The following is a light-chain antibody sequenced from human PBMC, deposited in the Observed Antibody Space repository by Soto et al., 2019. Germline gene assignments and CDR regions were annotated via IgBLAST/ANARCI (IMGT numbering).Light chain of an antibody. V-gene: IGKV1-39*01. CDR3: QQSHNTPYT. CDR1: QSVNTY. J-gene: IGKJ2*01. Sequence: DIQMTQSPSSLSASVGDRVTITCRASQSVNTYLNWYQKRQGKAPKLLIYAATSLQSGVPPRFSGSGSGTDFNLTISGLHPEDFATYYCQQSHNTPYTFGLGTMLEVK. CDR2: AAT.